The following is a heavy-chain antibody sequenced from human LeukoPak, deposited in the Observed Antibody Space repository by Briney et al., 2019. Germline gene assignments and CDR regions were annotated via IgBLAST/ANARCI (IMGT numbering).Heavy chain of an antibody. Sequence: SETLSLTCTVSGGSVSSNSYYWSWVRQPPGKGLECIGFIDYTGSANYNPSLKSRVTISLDTSKNQFSVKVMSVTAADTAVYYCARIPVAKTFDYWGQGTLVTVSS. D-gene: IGHD6-19*01. CDR2: IDYTGSA. CDR3: ARIPVAKTFDY. J-gene: IGHJ4*02. CDR1: GGSVSSNSYY. V-gene: IGHV4-61*01.